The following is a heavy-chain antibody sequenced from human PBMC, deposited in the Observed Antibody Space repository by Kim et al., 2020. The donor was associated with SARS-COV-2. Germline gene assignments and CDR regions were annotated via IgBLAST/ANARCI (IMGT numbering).Heavy chain of an antibody. V-gene: IGHV3-15*01. Sequence: GGSLRLSCAASGFTFSNAWMSWVRQAPGKGLEWVGCIKSKTDGGTTDYAAPVQGRFTISRADSKHTLDLQMNSLKTEATAVYYCTPDRRGLVRGLMGWGDYWGQGTLGTVSS. CDR2: IKSKTDGGTT. CDR3: TPDRRGLVRGLMGWGDY. D-gene: IGHD3-10*01. J-gene: IGHJ4*03. CDR1: GFTFSNAW.